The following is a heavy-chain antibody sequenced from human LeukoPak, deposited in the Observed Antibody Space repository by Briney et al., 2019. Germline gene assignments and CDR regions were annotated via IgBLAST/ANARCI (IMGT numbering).Heavy chain of an antibody. CDR2: MNPNSGNK. CDR1: GYTFISYD. Sequence: GASVKVSCKASGYTFISYDINWVRQTTGQGLEWMGWMNPNSGNKVSAKKFQGRVTMTRDASTSTVYMELSSLRSEDTAVYYCARARWLVFNWFDPWGQGTLVTVSS. V-gene: IGHV1-8*01. J-gene: IGHJ5*02. D-gene: IGHD6-19*01. CDR3: ARARWLVFNWFDP.